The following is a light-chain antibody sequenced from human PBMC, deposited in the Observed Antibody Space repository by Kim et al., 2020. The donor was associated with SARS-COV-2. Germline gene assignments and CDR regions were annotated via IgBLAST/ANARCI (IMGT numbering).Light chain of an antibody. J-gene: IGLJ3*02. CDR2: GKT. V-gene: IGLV3-19*01. CDR1: SLRSYY. CDR3: NCRDRTGNHLV. Sequence: SSELTQDPSVSVALGQTVRITCQGDSLRSYYASWYQQRPGQAPRLVFFGKTKRPSGIPDRFSGSGSGDTSSLTITGAQADHEGVNYCNCRDRTGNHLVFGGWTKVTVL.